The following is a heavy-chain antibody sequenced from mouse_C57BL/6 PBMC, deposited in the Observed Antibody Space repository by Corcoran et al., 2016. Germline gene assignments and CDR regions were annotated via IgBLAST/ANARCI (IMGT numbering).Heavy chain of an antibody. CDR3: ARRSFMDY. V-gene: IGHV9-3*01. J-gene: IGHJ4*01. CDR2: INTYSGVP. Sequence: QIQLVQSGPELKKPGETVKISCKASGYTFTTYGMSWVKQAPGKGLKWMGWINTYSGVPTYADDFKGRFAFSLETSASTAYLQINNLKNEDTATYFCARRSFMDYWGQGTSVTVSS. CDR1: GYTFTTYG.